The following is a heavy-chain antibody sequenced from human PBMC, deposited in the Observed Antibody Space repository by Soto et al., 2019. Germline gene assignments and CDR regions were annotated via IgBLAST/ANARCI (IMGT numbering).Heavy chain of an antibody. CDR1: GGSFSGYY. V-gene: IGHV4-34*01. CDR2: INHGGTS. CDR3: ARGKYSSPRGGLDV. D-gene: IGHD4-4*01. J-gene: IGHJ6*02. Sequence: SETLSLTCAVHGGSFSGYYWDWIRQPPGKGLEWIGEINHGGTSNYNPSLKSRAIISVDTSKNQFSLKLTSVTASDSALYYCARGKYSSPRGGLDVWGQGTPVTVS.